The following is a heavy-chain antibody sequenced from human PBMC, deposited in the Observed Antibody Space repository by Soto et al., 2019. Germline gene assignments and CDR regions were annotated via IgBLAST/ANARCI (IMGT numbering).Heavy chain of an antibody. CDR2: MSPNSGAT. Sequence: QVQLVQSGAEVTKPGASVKVSCKASGYTFTSYDINWVRQATGQGLEWMGWMSPNSGATGYAQKFQGRVTMTRDTSIRTGYMELSNLRSDDTAIYYCARAVDAGVDFWGEGGTVTVSP. V-gene: IGHV1-8*01. CDR3: ARAVDAGVDF. J-gene: IGHJ6*04. D-gene: IGHD1-1*01. CDR1: GYTFTSYD.